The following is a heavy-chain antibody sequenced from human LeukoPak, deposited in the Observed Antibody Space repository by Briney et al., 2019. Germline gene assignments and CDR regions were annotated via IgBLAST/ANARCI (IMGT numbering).Heavy chain of an antibody. Sequence: ASVKVSCKASGYTFTSYGISGVRQAPGQGLEWMGWISAYNGNTNYAQKLQGRVNMTTDTSTSTAYMELRSLRSDDTAVYYCARARRITIFGVAIMGAFDIWGQGTMVTVSS. CDR3: ARARRITIFGVAIMGAFDI. CDR1: GYTFTSYG. D-gene: IGHD3-3*01. V-gene: IGHV1-18*01. CDR2: ISAYNGNT. J-gene: IGHJ3*02.